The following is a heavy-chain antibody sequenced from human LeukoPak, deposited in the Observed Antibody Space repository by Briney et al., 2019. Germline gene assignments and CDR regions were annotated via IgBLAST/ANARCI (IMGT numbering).Heavy chain of an antibody. CDR3: ARGMGIAVPGPYFDY. CDR2: IYYSGST. Sequence: SETLSLTCTVSGGSISSYYWSWIRQPPGKGLEWIGYIYYSGSTNYNPSLKSRVTISVDTSKNQFSLKLSSVTAADTAVYYCARGMGIAVPGPYFDYWGQGTLVTVSS. J-gene: IGHJ4*02. V-gene: IGHV4-59*01. CDR1: GGSISSYY. D-gene: IGHD6-19*01.